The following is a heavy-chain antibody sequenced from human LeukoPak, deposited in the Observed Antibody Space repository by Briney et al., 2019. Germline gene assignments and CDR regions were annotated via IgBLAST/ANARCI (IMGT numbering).Heavy chain of an antibody. J-gene: IGHJ6*03. Sequence: SETLSLTCTVSGGSISSYYWSWIRQPAGKGLEWIGRIYTSGSTNYNPSLKSRVTMSVDTSKNQFSLKLSSVTAADPAVYYCARGDPLLKEDIVEAPAALRDYYYYYMDVWGKGPTVTVP. CDR2: IYTSGST. CDR3: ARGDPLLKEDIVEAPAALRDYYYYYMDV. D-gene: IGHD2-2*01. V-gene: IGHV4-4*07. CDR1: GGSISSYY.